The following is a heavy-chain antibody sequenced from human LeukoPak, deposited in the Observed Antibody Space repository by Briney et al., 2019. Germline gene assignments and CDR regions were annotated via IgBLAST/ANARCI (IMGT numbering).Heavy chain of an antibody. Sequence: SETLSLTCTVSGGSISSYYWSWIRQPPGKGLEWVGYIYYSGSTNYNPSLKSRVTISVDTSKNQSSLKLTSVTAADTAVYYCARGTEAAACSNWGQGTLVTVSS. CDR3: ARGTEAAACSN. CDR1: GGSISSYY. CDR2: IYYSGST. J-gene: IGHJ4*02. D-gene: IGHD6-13*01. V-gene: IGHV4-59*01.